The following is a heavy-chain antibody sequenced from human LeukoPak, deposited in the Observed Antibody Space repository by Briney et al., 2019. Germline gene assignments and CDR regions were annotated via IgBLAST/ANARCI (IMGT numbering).Heavy chain of an antibody. J-gene: IGHJ4*03. D-gene: IGHD1-1*01. V-gene: IGHV4-34*01. CDR2: INHRGDT. Sequence: SETLSLTCAVYGGSFTTYYWSWIRQSPGKGLEWIAEINHRGDTNYNPSVKSRVTISVDTSKNQFSLKVRSVPAADKAVYYCARGATISETGYFDYWGQGTLVTVSS. CDR1: GGSFTTYY. CDR3: ARGATISETGYFDY.